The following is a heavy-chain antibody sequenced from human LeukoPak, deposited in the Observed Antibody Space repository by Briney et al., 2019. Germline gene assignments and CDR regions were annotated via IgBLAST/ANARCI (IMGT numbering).Heavy chain of an antibody. CDR2: INPNSGGT. J-gene: IGHJ6*03. Sequence: APVKVSCKASGYTFTGYYMHWVRQAPGQGLEWMGWINPNSGGTNYAQKFQGRVTMTRDTSISTVYMELSRLRSDDTAVYYCARDRDNCSGGSCYYYYMDVWGKGTTVTISS. D-gene: IGHD2-15*01. CDR3: ARDRDNCSGGSCYYYYMDV. V-gene: IGHV1-2*02. CDR1: GYTFTGYY.